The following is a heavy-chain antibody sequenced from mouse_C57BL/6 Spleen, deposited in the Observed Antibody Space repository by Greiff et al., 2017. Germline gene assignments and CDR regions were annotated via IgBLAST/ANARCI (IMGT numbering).Heavy chain of an antibody. CDR3: ARRYYFDY. CDR1: GYSITSGYY. Sequence: EVKLQESGPGLVKPSQSLSLTCSVTGYSITSGYYWNWIRQFPGNKLEWMGYISYDGSNNYNPSLKNRISITRDTSKNQFFLKLNSVTTEDTATYYCARRYYFDYWGQGTTLTVSS. J-gene: IGHJ2*01. V-gene: IGHV3-6*01. CDR2: ISYDGSN.